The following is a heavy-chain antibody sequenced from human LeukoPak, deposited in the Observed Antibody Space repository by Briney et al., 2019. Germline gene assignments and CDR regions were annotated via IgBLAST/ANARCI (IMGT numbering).Heavy chain of an antibody. CDR2: IYGSGST. CDR1: GGSISSDY. Sequence: PSETLSLTCTVSGGSISSDYWSWIRQAAGKGLEWIGRIYGSGSTNYNPSLKSRVTMSVDTSNNQFSLKLSSVTAADTAVYYCARDNYYYDSSGYPLDYWGQGTLVTVSS. J-gene: IGHJ4*02. D-gene: IGHD3-22*01. V-gene: IGHV4-4*07. CDR3: ARDNYYYDSSGYPLDY.